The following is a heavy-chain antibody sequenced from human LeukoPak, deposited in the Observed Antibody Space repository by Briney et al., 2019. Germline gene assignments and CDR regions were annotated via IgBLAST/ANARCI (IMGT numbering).Heavy chain of an antibody. Sequence: GGSLRLSCAPSGFTLCIYDMHCVPHTSGKGLEWVSYIGTAGDTYYTGSLKGRFTIFRENAKSSLYVQMNSLRAGDTAVYYCARGSGLYSGGWYLAPSDYWGQGTLVTVSS. V-gene: IGHV3-13*01. J-gene: IGHJ4*02. CDR3: ARGSGLYSGGWYLAPSDY. D-gene: IGHD6-19*01. CDR1: GFTLCIYD. CDR2: IGTAGDT.